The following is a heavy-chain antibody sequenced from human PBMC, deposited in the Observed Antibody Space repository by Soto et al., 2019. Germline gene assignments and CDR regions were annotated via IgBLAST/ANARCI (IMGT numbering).Heavy chain of an antibody. CDR2: IWYDGTSK. CDR1: GFTFRNHA. CDR3: ARDQGVVIIKDH. Sequence: QVQLVESGGGVVQPGRSLRLSCAASGFTFRNHAMHWVRQAPGKGLEWVGLIWYDGTSKYYADSVKGRFTISRDNSTNTLYLEMNSLRVEDTAIYYCARDQGVVIIKDHWGQGTLVTVSS. V-gene: IGHV3-33*08. D-gene: IGHD6-6*01. J-gene: IGHJ1*01.